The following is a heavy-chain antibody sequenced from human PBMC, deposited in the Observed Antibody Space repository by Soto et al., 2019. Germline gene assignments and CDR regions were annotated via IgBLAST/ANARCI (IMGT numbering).Heavy chain of an antibody. CDR3: ARAGGYDWTVY. Sequence: QVQLRESGPGLLKPSETLSLTCAVAAITIISCRSRVRQPPGKGPQWVGEADQTWRTNYNQSLECRITISVDMSRSQLPLKMTAATAADTACYCCARAGGYDWTVYWGQGTLVTVSS. V-gene: IGHV4-4*01. CDR2: ADQTWRT. CDR1: AITIISC. D-gene: IGHD5-12*01. J-gene: IGHJ4*02.